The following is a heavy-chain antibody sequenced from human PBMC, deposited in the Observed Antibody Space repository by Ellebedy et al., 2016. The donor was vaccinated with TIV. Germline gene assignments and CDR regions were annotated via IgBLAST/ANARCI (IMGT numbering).Heavy chain of an antibody. CDR3: VSSVSMDAFDL. D-gene: IGHD5/OR15-5a*01. J-gene: IGHJ3*01. CDR2: LYYTWST. Sequence: SETLSLTCAVSGGSLRDNYWTWIRQPPGKGLAWIGYLYYTWSTNYNPSLQSRVTRSVNTPRNQFALKLGSVTAADTAVYYCVSSVSMDAFDLWGQGTMVTVSS. V-gene: IGHV4-59*01. CDR1: GGSLRDNY.